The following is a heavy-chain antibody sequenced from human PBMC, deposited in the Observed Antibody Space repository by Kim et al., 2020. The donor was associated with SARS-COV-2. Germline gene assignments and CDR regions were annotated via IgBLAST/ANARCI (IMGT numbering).Heavy chain of an antibody. Sequence: GGSLRLSCAASGFTFTSHWMHWVRQAPGKGLVWVSRINSDGSSTSYADSVKGRXTXSXDNAKNTLXXQMNSLRPEDTAEXYXARIXPRVXATNDAFDIWGQXXXVTVS. V-gene: IGHV3-74*01. J-gene: IGHJ3*02. CDR1: GFTFTSHW. D-gene: IGHD2-8*01. CDR2: INSDGSST. CDR3: ARIXPRVXATNDAFDI.